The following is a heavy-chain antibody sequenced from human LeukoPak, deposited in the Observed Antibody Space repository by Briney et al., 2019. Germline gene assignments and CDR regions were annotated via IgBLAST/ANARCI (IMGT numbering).Heavy chain of an antibody. V-gene: IGHV1-2*02. D-gene: IGHD6-13*01. CDR3: ARGSRQLVLSYFDY. Sequence: ASVKVSCKASGYTFTGYYMHWVRQAPGQGLEWMGWINPNSGGTNYARKFQGRVTMTRDTSISTAYMELSRLRSDDTAVYYCARGSRQLVLSYFDYWGQGTLVTVSS. J-gene: IGHJ4*02. CDR1: GYTFTGYY. CDR2: INPNSGGT.